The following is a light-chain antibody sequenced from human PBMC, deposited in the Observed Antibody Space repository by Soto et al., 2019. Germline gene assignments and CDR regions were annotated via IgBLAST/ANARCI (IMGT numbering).Light chain of an antibody. CDR2: GAS. J-gene: IGKJ3*01. CDR3: QQYDSSLFT. V-gene: IGKV3-20*01. Sequence: EIVLTQSPGTLSLSPGERATLSCRASQSVSSSYLAWYQQKPRQAPRLPIYGASSRATGIPDRFSGSGSGTDFTLTISRLEPEDFAVYFCQQYDSSLFTFGPGTKVDIK. CDR1: QSVSSSY.